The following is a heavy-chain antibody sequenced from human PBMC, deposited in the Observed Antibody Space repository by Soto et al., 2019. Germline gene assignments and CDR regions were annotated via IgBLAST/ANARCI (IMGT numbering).Heavy chain of an antibody. CDR2: TNEDGSTI. CDR1: GFTFSSYW. V-gene: IGHV3-74*01. Sequence: EVQLVESGGGLVQPGGSLRLSCAASGFTFSSYWMHWVRQAPGKGLVWVSRTNEDGSTINYADSVKGRFTISRDNAKKTLYMEMNRRRAEDTVVYYCTRDVGGRGGYWGQGTLVTVSS. J-gene: IGHJ4*02. D-gene: IGHD3-16*01. CDR3: TRDVGGRGGY.